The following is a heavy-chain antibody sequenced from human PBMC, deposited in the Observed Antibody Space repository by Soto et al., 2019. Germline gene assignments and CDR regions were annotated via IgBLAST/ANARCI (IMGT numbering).Heavy chain of an antibody. J-gene: IGHJ5*01. CDR1: GFSLSTSGVG. CDR3: VHRPGKRWYSENDWFRP. D-gene: IGHD1-20*01. Sequence: SGPTLVNTPQTLTLTFTFSGFSLSTSGVGVGWIRQPPGKALEWLALIYWDDDKRYSPSLKSRLAITKDTSKNQVVLTMTNVEHVERATCYCVHRPGKRWYSENDWFRPWGQGTPVTGSS. V-gene: IGHV2-5*02. CDR2: IYWDDDK.